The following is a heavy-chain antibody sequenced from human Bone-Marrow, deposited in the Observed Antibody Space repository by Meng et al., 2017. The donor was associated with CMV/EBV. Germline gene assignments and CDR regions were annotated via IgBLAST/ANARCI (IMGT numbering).Heavy chain of an antibody. V-gene: IGHV1-69*10. J-gene: IGHJ4*02. D-gene: IGHD6-6*01. CDR3: VLEEGFDN. Sequence: SVKVSCKASGDSFSRHAVSWVRQAPGQGLEYMGGFIPVLEVTYYAQRFQGRVTITADKSTSTANMESSSLRSEDTAVYFCVLEEGFDNWGQGTQVTVSS. CDR1: GDSFSRHA. CDR2: FIPVLEVT.